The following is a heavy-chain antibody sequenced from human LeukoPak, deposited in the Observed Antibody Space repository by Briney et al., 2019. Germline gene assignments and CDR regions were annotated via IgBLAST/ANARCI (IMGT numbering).Heavy chain of an antibody. J-gene: IGHJ4*02. D-gene: IGHD6-19*01. V-gene: IGHV1-8*01. CDR2: MNPNSGNT. Sequence: EASVKVSCKASGYTFTSYDISWVRQATGQGLGWMGCMNPNSGNTAFAQKFQGRVTLTRNTSISTAYMELTSVRSEDTAVYYCARGRGWLADYWGQGTLVTVSS. CDR1: GYTFTSYD. CDR3: ARGRGWLADY.